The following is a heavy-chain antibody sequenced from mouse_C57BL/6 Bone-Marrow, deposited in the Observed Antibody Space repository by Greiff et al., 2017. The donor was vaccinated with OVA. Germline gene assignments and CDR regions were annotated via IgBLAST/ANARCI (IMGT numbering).Heavy chain of an antibody. V-gene: IGHV1-82*01. J-gene: IGHJ1*03. CDR1: GYAFSSSW. CDR2: IYPGDGDT. CDR3: ARDYSGYFDV. D-gene: IGHD2-12*01. Sequence: QVQLKESGPELVKPGASVKISCKASGYAFSSSWMNWVKQRPGKGLEWIGRIYPGDGDTNYNGKFKGKATLTADKSSSTAYMQLSSLTSEDSAVYFCARDYSGYFDVWGTGTTVTVSS.